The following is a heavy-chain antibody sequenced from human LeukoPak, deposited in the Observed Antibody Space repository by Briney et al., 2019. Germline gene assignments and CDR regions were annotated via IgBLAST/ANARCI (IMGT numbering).Heavy chain of an antibody. CDR3: AKDRKGSGYYDSSGYFDY. D-gene: IGHD3-22*01. Sequence: GGSLRLSCAASGFTFSSYGMHWVRQAPGKGLEWVAFIRYDGSNKYYADSVKGRFTISRDNSKNTLYLQMNSLRAEDTAVYYCAKDRKGSGYYDSSGYFDYWGQGTLVTVS. J-gene: IGHJ4*02. CDR1: GFTFSSYG. V-gene: IGHV3-30*02. CDR2: IRYDGSNK.